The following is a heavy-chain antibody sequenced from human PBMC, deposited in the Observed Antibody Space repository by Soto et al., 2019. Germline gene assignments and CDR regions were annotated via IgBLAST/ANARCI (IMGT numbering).Heavy chain of an antibody. CDR3: AREGWPLLQTGMDV. Sequence: EVQLVESGGGLKQPGGSLRLSCAASGFTFRSYSMNWVLQAPGKGLEWVSYISSSNRTINYADSVKGRFIISRDNAKTSLYLQMHSLRDEDTAVYYCAREGWPLLQTGMDVWGQGTTVTVSS. D-gene: IGHD2-15*01. J-gene: IGHJ6*02. CDR2: ISSSNRTI. V-gene: IGHV3-48*02. CDR1: GFTFRSYS.